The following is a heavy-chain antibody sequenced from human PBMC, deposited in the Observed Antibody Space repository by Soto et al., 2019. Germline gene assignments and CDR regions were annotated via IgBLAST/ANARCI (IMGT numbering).Heavy chain of an antibody. CDR2: INHSGST. V-gene: IGHV4-34*01. J-gene: IGHJ5*02. CDR1: AGSFSGYY. D-gene: IGHD3-3*01. Sequence: SETLSLTCDVHAGSFSGYYWSWVRQPPGKGLEWIGEINHSGSTNYNPSLKSRVTISVDTSKNQFSLKLSSVTAADTAVYYCARPDYDFWSGYFNWFDPWGQGTLVT. CDR3: ARPDYDFWSGYFNWFDP.